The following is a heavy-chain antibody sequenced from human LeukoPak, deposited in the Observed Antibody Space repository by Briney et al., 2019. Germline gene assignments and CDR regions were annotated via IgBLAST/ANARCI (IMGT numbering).Heavy chain of an antibody. Sequence: SQTLSLTCTVSGGSISSGDYYWSWIRQPPGTGLEWIGYIYYSGSTYYNPPLKSRVTISVDTSKNQFSLKLSSVTAADTAVYYCARRGVRGVPFDYWGQGTLVTVSS. J-gene: IGHJ4*02. CDR3: ARRGVRGVPFDY. V-gene: IGHV4-30-4*01. CDR1: GGSISSGDYY. CDR2: IYYSGST. D-gene: IGHD3-10*01.